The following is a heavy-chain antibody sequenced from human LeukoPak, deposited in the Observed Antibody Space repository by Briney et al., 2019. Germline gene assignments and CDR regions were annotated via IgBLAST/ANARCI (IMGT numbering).Heavy chain of an antibody. V-gene: IGHV3-21*01. CDR1: GFTFSSYS. D-gene: IGHD3-10*01. CDR2: ISSSSYR. CDR3: ARDLWWFGESDAFDI. Sequence: PGGSLRLSCAASGFTFSSYSMNWVRQAPGKGLGWVSSISSSSYRYYADSVKGRFTTSRDNAKNSLYLQMNSLRAEDTAVYYCARDLWWFGESDAFDIWGQGTMVTVSS. J-gene: IGHJ3*02.